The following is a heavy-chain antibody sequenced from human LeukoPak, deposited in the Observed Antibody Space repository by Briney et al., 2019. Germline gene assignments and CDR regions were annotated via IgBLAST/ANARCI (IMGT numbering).Heavy chain of an antibody. V-gene: IGHV4-38-2*02. CDR2: IYYSGST. J-gene: IGHJ2*01. D-gene: IGHD3-22*01. CDR3: ARDYYDSSGYYYSWYFDL. CDR1: GYSISSGYY. Sequence: SEALSLTCTVSGYSISSGYYWGWIRQPPGKGLEWIGSIYYSGSTYYNPSLKSRVTISVDTSKNQFSLKLSSVTAADTAVYYCARDYYDSSGYYYSWYFDLWGRGTLVTVSS.